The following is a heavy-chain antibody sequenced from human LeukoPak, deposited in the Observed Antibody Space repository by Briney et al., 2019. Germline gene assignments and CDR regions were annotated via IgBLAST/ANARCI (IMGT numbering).Heavy chain of an antibody. CDR1: GYTFTSYY. CDR2: IDPSGGST. Sequence: ASVKVSCKASGYTFTSYYMHWVRQAPGQGLEWMGIIDPSGGSTSYAQKFQGRVTLTRDMSTSTVYMELSSLRSEDTAVYYCARVRMDTFYSETSGSGYWGQGTLVTVSS. J-gene: IGHJ4*02. CDR3: ARVRMDTFYSETSGSGY. D-gene: IGHD3-22*01. V-gene: IGHV1-46*01.